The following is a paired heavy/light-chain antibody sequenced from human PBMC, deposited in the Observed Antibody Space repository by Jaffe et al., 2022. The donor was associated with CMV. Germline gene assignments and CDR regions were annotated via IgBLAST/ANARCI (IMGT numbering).Heavy chain of an antibody. J-gene: IGHJ4*02. CDR1: GFTFSDYY. V-gene: IGHV3-11*06. Sequence: QVQLVESGGGLVKPGGSLRLSCAASGFTFSDYYMSWIRQAPGKGLEWISFISSDTAYTDYVDSVKGRFTISRDNAKNLLYLQMNNLRGEDTAVYYCARDPTWPNYGVDYWGQGTLVTVSS. D-gene: IGHD4-17*01. CDR3: ARDPTWPNYGVDY. CDR2: ISSDTAYT.
Light chain of an antibody. CDR3: ETWDRDTHV. Sequence: QPVLTQSSSASASLGSSVKLTCSLSSGHRSYIIAWHQQQPGKAPRYLMKVEGSGSYNKGSGVPDRFSGSSSGADRYLTISNLQSDDEATYYCETWDRDTHVFGTGTKVTVL. CDR1: SGHRSYI. CDR2: VEGSGSY. J-gene: IGLJ1*01. V-gene: IGLV4-60*03.